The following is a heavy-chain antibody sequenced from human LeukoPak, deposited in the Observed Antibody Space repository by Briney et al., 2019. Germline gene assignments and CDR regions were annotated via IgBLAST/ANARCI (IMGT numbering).Heavy chain of an antibody. D-gene: IGHD3-9*01. CDR3: ARSPHILTGENFDY. Sequence: ASVKVSCKASGYTFTSYGITWVRQAPGQGLEWMGWINPNSGGTNYAQKFQGRVTMTRDTSITTAYMEMSRLRSDDTALYYCARSPHILTGENFDYWGQGTLVTVSS. CDR1: GYTFTSYG. CDR2: INPNSGGT. V-gene: IGHV1-2*02. J-gene: IGHJ4*02.